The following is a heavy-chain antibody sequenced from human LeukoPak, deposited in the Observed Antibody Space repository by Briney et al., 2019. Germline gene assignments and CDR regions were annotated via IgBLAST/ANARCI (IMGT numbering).Heavy chain of an antibody. CDR2: ISDSGGRT. CDR1: GITLSNYG. D-gene: IGHD3-22*01. CDR3: AKRGVVIRVILVGFHKEAYYFDS. Sequence: GGSLRLSCAVSGITLSNYGMSWVRQAPGKGLEWVAGISDSGGRTNYADSVKGRFTISRDNPKNTLILRMNSLRPEDTAVYFCAKRGVVIRVILVGFHKEAYYFDSWGQGALVTVSS. J-gene: IGHJ4*02. V-gene: IGHV3-23*01.